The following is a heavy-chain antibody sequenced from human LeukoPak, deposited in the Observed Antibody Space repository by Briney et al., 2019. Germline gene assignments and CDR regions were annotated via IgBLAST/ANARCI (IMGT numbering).Heavy chain of an antibody. CDR2: INSDGSST. J-gene: IGHJ4*02. D-gene: IGHD6-13*01. Sequence: GGSLRLSCAASGFTFSSYWMHWVRQAPGKGLAWVSRINSDGSSTNYADSVKGRFTISRGNAENTLYLQMNSLRAEDTAVYYCARKAAGLTFDYWGQGTLVTVSS. CDR1: GFTFSSYW. V-gene: IGHV3-74*01. CDR3: ARKAAGLTFDY.